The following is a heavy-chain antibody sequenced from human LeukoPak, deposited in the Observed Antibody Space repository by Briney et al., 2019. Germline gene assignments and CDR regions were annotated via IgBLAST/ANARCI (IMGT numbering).Heavy chain of an antibody. CDR3: TYSNYAPVGH. Sequence: GGSLRLSCAASGFTFSNAWMNWVRQAPGKGLEWVSSISSSSSYIYYADSVKGRFTISRDNAKNSLYLQMNSLRAEDTAVYYCTYSNYAPVGHWGQGALVTVSS. D-gene: IGHD4-11*01. CDR1: GFTFSNAW. CDR2: ISSSSSYI. J-gene: IGHJ5*02. V-gene: IGHV3-21*01.